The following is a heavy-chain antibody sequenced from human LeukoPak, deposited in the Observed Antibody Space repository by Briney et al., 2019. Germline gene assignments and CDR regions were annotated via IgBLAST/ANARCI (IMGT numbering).Heavy chain of an antibody. D-gene: IGHD6-19*01. CDR1: GFTFSSYA. Sequence: PGGSLRLSCAASGFTFSSYAMSWVRQAPGKGLEWVSAISGSGGSTYYADSVKGRFTISRDNAKNSLYLQMNSLRAEDTALYYCAKGSRVNSSGWRGDFDYWGQGTLVTVSS. CDR3: AKGSRVNSSGWRGDFDY. V-gene: IGHV3-23*01. CDR2: ISGSGGST. J-gene: IGHJ4*02.